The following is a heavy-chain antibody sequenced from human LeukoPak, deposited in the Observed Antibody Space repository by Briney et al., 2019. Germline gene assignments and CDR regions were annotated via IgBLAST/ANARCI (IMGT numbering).Heavy chain of an antibody. V-gene: IGHV3-33*01. CDR1: GFIFSSFG. Sequence: PGGSLRLSCAASGFIFSSFGMHWVRQAPGKGLEWVAVIWHDGSYKYYLDSVKGRFTISRDNAKNTLYLQMNNLRVEDTAVYYCAREGAYYGSGSYEDYYYYYMDVWGKGTTVTVSS. D-gene: IGHD3-10*01. CDR2: IWHDGSYK. CDR3: AREGAYYGSGSYEDYYYYYMDV. J-gene: IGHJ6*03.